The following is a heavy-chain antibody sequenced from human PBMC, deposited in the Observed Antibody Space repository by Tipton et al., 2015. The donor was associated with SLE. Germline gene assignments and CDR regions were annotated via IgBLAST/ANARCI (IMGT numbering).Heavy chain of an antibody. CDR3: ARLKGRLELPGYHYYMDV. CDR2: IYHSGST. CDR1: AGSITSSSYY. V-gene: IGHV4-39*01. Sequence: TLSLTCTVSAGSITSSSYYWAWIRQPPGKGREWIGTIYHSGSTYYNPSLKSRVTISVDTSKNQFSLKLRSVTAADTAVYYCARLKGRLELPGYHYYMDVWGKGTTVTVSS. J-gene: IGHJ6*03. D-gene: IGHD1-7*01.